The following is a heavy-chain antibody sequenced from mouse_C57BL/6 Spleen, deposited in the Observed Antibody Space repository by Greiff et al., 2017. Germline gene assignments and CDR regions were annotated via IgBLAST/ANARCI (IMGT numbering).Heavy chain of an antibody. CDR1: GYTFTSYG. J-gene: IGHJ4*01. CDR2: IDPSDSYT. CDR3: ARSSAWAMDY. Sequence: QVQLQQPGAELVMPGASVKLSCKASGYTFTSYGMHWVKQRPGQGLEWIGEIDPSDSYTNYNQKVKGKSTLSVDKSSSTAYMQLSSLTSEDSAVYYCARSSAWAMDYWGQGTSVTVSS. V-gene: IGHV1-69*01.